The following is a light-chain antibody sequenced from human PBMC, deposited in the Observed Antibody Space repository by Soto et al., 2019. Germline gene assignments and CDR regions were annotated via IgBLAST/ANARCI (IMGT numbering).Light chain of an antibody. Sequence: EIVLTQSPATLSLSPGERATLSCRASQSVSNYLAWYQQKPGQAPRLLIYDASNRATGIPARFSGSGSGTDVTLTISSLEPEDFAVYYCHQRSNWPLLTFGGGTKVEIK. CDR1: QSVSNY. J-gene: IGKJ4*01. CDR2: DAS. V-gene: IGKV3-11*01. CDR3: HQRSNWPLLT.